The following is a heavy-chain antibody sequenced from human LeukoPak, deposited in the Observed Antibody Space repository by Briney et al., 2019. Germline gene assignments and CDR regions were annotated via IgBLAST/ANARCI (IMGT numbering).Heavy chain of an antibody. V-gene: IGHV3-74*01. CDR2: INSDGSIT. Sequence: PGGSLRLSCAASGFTFRGYWMYWVRQAPGKGLVWVSRINSDGSITNYADSVKGRFTISRDNAKNTLYMHMSSLRAEGTAIYYCARGAVVSGGYCLGHRYYFDYWGQGTLVTVSS. CDR1: GFTFRGYW. D-gene: IGHD2-21*01. CDR3: ARGAVVSGGYCLGHRYYFDY. J-gene: IGHJ4*02.